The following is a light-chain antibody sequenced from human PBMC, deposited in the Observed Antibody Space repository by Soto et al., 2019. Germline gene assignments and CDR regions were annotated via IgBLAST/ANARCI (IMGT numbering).Light chain of an antibody. CDR3: QQYNNWPIT. CDR1: QSVSSSY. Sequence: EIVLTQSPLSLPVTPGEPASLSCRASQSVSSSYLAWYQQKPGQPPRLLIYGASTRATGIPARFSGSGSGTEFALTISSRQSEDFAVYDCQQYNNWPITFGQGTRLEVK. V-gene: IGKV3-15*01. J-gene: IGKJ5*01. CDR2: GAS.